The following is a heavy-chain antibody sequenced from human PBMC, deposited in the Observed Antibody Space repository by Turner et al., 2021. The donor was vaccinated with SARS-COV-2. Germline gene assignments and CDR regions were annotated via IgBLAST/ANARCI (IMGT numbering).Heavy chain of an antibody. CDR3: ARGTYYYDSSVYSGTNWFDP. CDR2: ISSSSSDI. CDR1: GFTFSHYT. D-gene: IGHD3-22*01. Sequence: EVQLVESGGGLVKPGGSLRLSCAASGFTFSHYTMNWVRQGPGKGLGWVSSISSSSSDIYYADSVKGRFTISRKNAKNSMYLQMNSLRAENTAVYYCARGTYYYDSSVYSGTNWFDPWGQGTLVTVSS. J-gene: IGHJ5*02. V-gene: IGHV3-21*01.